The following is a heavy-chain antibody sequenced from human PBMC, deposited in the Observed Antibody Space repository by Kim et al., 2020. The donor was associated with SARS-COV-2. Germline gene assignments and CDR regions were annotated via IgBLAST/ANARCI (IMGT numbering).Heavy chain of an antibody. CDR2: INHSGST. CDR1: GGSFRGYY. J-gene: IGHJ4*02. CDR3: ARLGTARLDY. V-gene: IGHV4-34*01. D-gene: IGHD6-6*01. Sequence: SETLSLTCAVYGGSFRGYYWSWIRQPPGKGLEWIGEINHSGSTNYNPSLKSRVTISVDTSKNQFSLKLSSVTAADTAVYYCARLGTARLDYWGQGTLVTV.